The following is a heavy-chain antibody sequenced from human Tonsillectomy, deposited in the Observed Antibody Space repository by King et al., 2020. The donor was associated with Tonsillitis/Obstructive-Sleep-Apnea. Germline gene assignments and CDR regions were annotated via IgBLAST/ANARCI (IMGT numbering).Heavy chain of an antibody. CDR1: GFTVSSNY. V-gene: IGHV3-53*01. D-gene: IGHD3-16*01. Sequence: VQLVESGGGWIKPGGSLRLSCAASGFTVSSNYMSWVRQAPGKGLEWVSVIYSDGSTYYADSVKGRFTISSDNSKKTLYLQMNSLRAEDTDVYYCARLGGWPHRRYYDYCMDVWGQGTTVTVSS. J-gene: IGHJ6*02. CDR2: IYSDGST. CDR3: ARLGGWPHRRYYDYCMDV.